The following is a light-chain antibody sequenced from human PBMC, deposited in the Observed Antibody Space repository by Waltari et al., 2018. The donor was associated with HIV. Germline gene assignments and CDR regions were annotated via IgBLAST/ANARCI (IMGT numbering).Light chain of an antibody. CDR1: NIGMKT. CDR3: QVWEPTSDHVV. Sequence: SYALTQETSVSVATGKTARITCVGDNIGMKTVHWYQQKPGQAPVRVMYDDSNRPSGIPERFSGSNSGNTATLTINRVEVGDEADYYCQVWEPTSDHVVFGGGSRLIVL. J-gene: IGLJ2*01. CDR2: DDS. V-gene: IGLV3-21*03.